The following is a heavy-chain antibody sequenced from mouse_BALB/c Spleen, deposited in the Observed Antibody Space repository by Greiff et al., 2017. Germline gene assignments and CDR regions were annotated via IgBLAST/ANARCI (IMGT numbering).Heavy chain of an antibody. J-gene: IGHJ4*01. D-gene: IGHD2-14*01. CDR3: AGVLYAMDY. V-gene: IGHV3-1*02. Sequence: EVQLQQSGPDLVKPSQSLSLTCTVTGYSITSGYSWPWIRQFPGNKLEWMGYIHYSGSTNYNPSLKSRISITRDTSKNQFFLQLNSVTTEDTATYYCAGVLYAMDYWGQGTSVTVSS. CDR1: GYSITSGYS. CDR2: IHYSGST.